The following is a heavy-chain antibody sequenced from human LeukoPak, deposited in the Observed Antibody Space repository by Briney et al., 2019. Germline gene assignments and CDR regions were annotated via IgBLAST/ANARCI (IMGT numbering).Heavy chain of an antibody. CDR1: GFSFNNYG. J-gene: IGHJ4*02. CDR3: ARETVGIDY. Sequence: GGSLRLSCAASGFSFNNYGMTWVRQAPGKGLEWVSYISSSSSTITYADSVKGRFTISRDNAENSLYLQMNSLRAEDTAVYYCARETVGIDYWGQGTLVTVSS. V-gene: IGHV3-48*01. CDR2: ISSSSSTI. D-gene: IGHD4-23*01.